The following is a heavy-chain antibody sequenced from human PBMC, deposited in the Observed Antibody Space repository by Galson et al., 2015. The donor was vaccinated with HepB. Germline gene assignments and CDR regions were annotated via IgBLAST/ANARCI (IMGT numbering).Heavy chain of an antibody. V-gene: IGHV5-51*01. CDR1: GYSFTSYW. Sequence: QSGAEVKKPGESLKISCKGSGYSFTSYWIGWVRQMPGKGLEWMGIIYPDDSDTRYSPSFQGQVTISADKSISTAYLQWSSLKASDTAMYYCARQLTYYDILTGSQTEDAFDIWGQGTMVTVSS. CDR3: ARQLTYYDILTGSQTEDAFDI. CDR2: IYPDDSDT. J-gene: IGHJ3*02. D-gene: IGHD3-9*01.